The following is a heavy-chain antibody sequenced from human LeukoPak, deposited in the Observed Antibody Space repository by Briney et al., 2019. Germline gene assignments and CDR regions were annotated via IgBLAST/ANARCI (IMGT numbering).Heavy chain of an antibody. CDR3: ARDEGIAGATDMGYFDY. CDR2: IIPIFGTA. V-gene: IGHV1-69*05. Sequence: SVKVSCKASGGTFSSYAISWVRQAPGQGLEWMGVIIPIFGTANYAQKFQGRVTITTDESTSTAYMELSSLRSEDTAVYYCARDEGIAGATDMGYFDYWGQGTLVTVSS. D-gene: IGHD1-26*01. J-gene: IGHJ4*02. CDR1: GGTFSSYA.